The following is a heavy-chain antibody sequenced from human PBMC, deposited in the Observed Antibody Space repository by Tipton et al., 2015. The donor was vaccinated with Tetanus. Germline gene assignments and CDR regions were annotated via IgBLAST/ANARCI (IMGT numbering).Heavy chain of an antibody. CDR1: GASFSDYY. V-gene: IGHV4-34*01. Sequence: TLSLTCAVYGASFSDYYWSWIRQAPGKGLEWIGEINHSGNTNHNPSLKSRVTLSVDTSKNQVSLKLSSVTAADTAVYYCVRGRGLGAYSFGFEYWGQGALVTVSS. J-gene: IGHJ4*02. CDR3: VRGRGLGAYSFGFEY. D-gene: IGHD5-12*01. CDR2: INHSGNT.